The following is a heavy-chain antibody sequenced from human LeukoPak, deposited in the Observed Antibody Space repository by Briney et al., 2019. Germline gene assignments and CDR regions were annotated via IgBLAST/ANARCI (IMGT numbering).Heavy chain of an antibody. D-gene: IGHD2/OR15-2a*01. CDR3: AKDALISYRGPWSQSDY. Sequence: PGGSLSLSCAASGFTFSSYTMSWVRQAPGKGLEWVSGISGSGGSTYYADSVKGRFTISRDNSKNTLYLQMNRLRAEDTAIYYRAKDALISYRGPWSQSDYWGQGTLVTVSS. CDR1: GFTFSSYT. J-gene: IGHJ4*02. V-gene: IGHV3-23*01. CDR2: ISGSGGST.